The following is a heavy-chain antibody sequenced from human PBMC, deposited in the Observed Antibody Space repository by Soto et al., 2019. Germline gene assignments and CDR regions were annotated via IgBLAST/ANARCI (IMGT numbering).Heavy chain of an antibody. CDR3: ANGYGSTI. Sequence: PGGSLRLSCAASGFTFSSYGMNWVRQAPGKGLEWVSSISSSGNYIYYADSVKGRFTISRDNAKNSLYLQMNSLRAEDTAVYYCANGYGSTIWGQGTLVTAPQ. D-gene: IGHD3-10*01. V-gene: IGHV3-21*01. J-gene: IGHJ4*02. CDR2: ISSSGNYI. CDR1: GFTFSSYG.